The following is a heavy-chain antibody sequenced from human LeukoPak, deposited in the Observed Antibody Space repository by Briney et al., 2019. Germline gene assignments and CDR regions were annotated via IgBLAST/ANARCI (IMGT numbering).Heavy chain of an antibody. CDR1: GYTFTGYY. J-gene: IGHJ4*02. D-gene: IGHD3-9*01. V-gene: IGHV1-2*06. Sequence: ASVKVSCKASGYTFTGYYMHWVRQAPGQELERMGRINPNSGGTNYAQKFQGRVTMTRDTSISTAYMELSRLRSDDTAVYYCARDSPGNYDILTGYYPYFDYWGQGTLVTVSS. CDR3: ARDSPGNYDILTGYYPYFDY. CDR2: INPNSGGT.